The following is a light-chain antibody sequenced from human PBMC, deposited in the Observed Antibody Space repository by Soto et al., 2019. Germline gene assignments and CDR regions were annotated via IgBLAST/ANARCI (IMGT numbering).Light chain of an antibody. J-gene: IGKJ5*01. CDR1: QGVSSSY. CDR3: QQYGSAFT. V-gene: IGKV3-20*01. CDR2: CAS. Sequence: EIVLTQSPGPLSLSPGERATLSCSASQGVSSSYLAWYQQKSGQAPSLLIYCASSRATGIPDRFSGSGSGTDFTLTISRLEPEDVAVYYCQQYGSAFTFGQGTRLEIK.